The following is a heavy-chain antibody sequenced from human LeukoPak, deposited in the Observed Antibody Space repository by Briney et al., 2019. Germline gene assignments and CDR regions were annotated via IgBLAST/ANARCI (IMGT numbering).Heavy chain of an antibody. Sequence: AGGSLRLSCAASGFTFSTYGMHWVRQAPGKGLEWVAVIWYDGSNKYYADSVKGRFTISRDNSKNTLYLQMNSLRAEDTAVYYCAREVYSRTAQFPIDYWGQGTLVTVSS. V-gene: IGHV3-33*01. CDR2: IWYDGSNK. CDR1: GFTFSTYG. CDR3: AREVYSRTAQFPIDY. D-gene: IGHD6-13*01. J-gene: IGHJ4*02.